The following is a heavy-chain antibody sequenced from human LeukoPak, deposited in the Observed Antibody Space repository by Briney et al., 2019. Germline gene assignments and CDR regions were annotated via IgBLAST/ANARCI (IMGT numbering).Heavy chain of an antibody. D-gene: IGHD2-2*01. CDR2: IIPIFGTA. J-gene: IGHJ4*02. CDR1: GGTFSSYA. V-gene: IGHV1-69*13. CDR3: ARDNLYRFGSHRCSSTGCSRFTGDY. Sequence: SVKVSCKASGGTFSSYAISWVRQAPGQGLEWMGGIIPIFGTANYAQKFQGRVTITADESTSTVYMELSSLRSEDTAVYYCARDNLYRFGSHRCSSTGCSRFTGDYWGQGTLVTVSS.